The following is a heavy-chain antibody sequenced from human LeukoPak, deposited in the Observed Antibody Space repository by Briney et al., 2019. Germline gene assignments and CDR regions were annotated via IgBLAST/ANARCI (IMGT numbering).Heavy chain of an antibody. D-gene: IGHD3-22*01. Sequence: GGSLRLSCAASGFSVSTKYMSWVRQAPGKGLEWVSVIYTGGSTSYADSVKGRFIISRDNSKNTVCLQMNSLRAEDTAVYYCARDVYYDSSGGAFDIWGQGTMVTVSS. V-gene: IGHV3-66*01. CDR3: ARDVYYDSSGGAFDI. CDR1: GFSVSTKY. CDR2: IYTGGST. J-gene: IGHJ3*02.